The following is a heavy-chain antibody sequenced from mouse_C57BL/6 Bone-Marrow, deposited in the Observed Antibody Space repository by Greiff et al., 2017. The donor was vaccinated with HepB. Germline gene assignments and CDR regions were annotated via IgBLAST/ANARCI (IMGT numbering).Heavy chain of an antibody. J-gene: IGHJ4*01. CDR1: GYTFTSYG. V-gene: IGHV1-81*01. CDR3: ARCPLCLYAMDY. CDR2: IYPRSGNT. Sequence: VQGVESGAELARPGASVKLSCKASGYTFTSYGISWVKQRTGQGLEWIGEIYPRSGNTYYNEKFKGKATLTADKSSSTAYMELRSLTSEDSAVYFCARCPLCLYAMDYWGQGTSVTVSS. D-gene: IGHD1-1*02.